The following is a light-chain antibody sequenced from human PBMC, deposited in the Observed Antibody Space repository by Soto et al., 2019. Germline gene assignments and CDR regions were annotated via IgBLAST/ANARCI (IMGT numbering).Light chain of an antibody. Sequence: EIVLTQSAATLSLSPGERATLSCRASQSVSSYLAWYQQKPGQAPRLLIYDASNRATGIPARFSGSGSGTDFTLTISSLEPEDFAVYYCQQRSNWPPGFTFGPGTKVEIK. CDR3: QQRSNWPPGFT. CDR2: DAS. CDR1: QSVSSY. J-gene: IGKJ3*01. V-gene: IGKV3-11*01.